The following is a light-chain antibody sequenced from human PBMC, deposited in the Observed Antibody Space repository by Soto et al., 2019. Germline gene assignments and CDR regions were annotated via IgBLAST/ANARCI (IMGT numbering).Light chain of an antibody. V-gene: IGLV2-14*01. CDR1: SSDVGANDF. CDR2: EVS. CDR3: NSYTNTAARV. Sequence: QPASVSGSPGQSITISCTGTSSDVGANDFVSWYQQLPGKAPKLMIYEVSNRPSGVSNRFSGSKSGNTASLTISGLQAEDEADYYCNSYTNTAARVFGTGTKLTVL. J-gene: IGLJ1*01.